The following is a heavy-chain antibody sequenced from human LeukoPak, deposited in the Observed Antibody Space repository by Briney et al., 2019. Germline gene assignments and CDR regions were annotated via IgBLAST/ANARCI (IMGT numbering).Heavy chain of an antibody. CDR3: ARDGEGYCSGGSCWGY. V-gene: IGHV4-39*07. J-gene: IGHJ4*02. CDR2: IYYSGST. Sequence: PSETLSLTCTVSGGSISSSSYYWGWIRQPPGKGLEGIGSIYYSGSTYYNPTLKSRVTISVDTPKNQFSLKLSSVTAADTAVYYCARDGEGYCSGGSCWGYWGQGTLVTVSS. D-gene: IGHD2-15*01. CDR1: GGSISSSSYY.